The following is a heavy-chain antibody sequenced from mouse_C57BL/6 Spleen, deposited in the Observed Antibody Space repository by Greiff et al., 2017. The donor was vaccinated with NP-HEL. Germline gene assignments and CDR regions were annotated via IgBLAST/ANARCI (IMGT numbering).Heavy chain of an antibody. J-gene: IGHJ2*01. CDR2: INPSSGYT. V-gene: IGHV1-4*01. CDR3: ARPDSSRFYFDY. D-gene: IGHD3-2*02. Sequence: QVQLQQSGAELARPGASVKMSCKASGYTFTSYTMHWVKQRPGQGLEWIGYINPSSGYTKYNQKFKDKATLTADKSSSTAYMQLSSLTSEDSAVYYCARPDSSRFYFDYWGQGTTLTVSS. CDR1: GYTFTSYT.